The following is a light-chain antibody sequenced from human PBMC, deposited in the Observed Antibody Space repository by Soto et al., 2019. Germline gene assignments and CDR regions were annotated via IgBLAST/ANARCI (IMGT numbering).Light chain of an antibody. CDR2: LGS. CDR1: QSLLHSNGYNY. J-gene: IGKJ2*01. V-gene: IGKV2-28*01. Sequence: DIVMTQSPLSLPVTPGEPGSISCRSSQSLLHSNGYNYLDWYLQKPGQSPQLLIYLGSNRASGVPDRFSGSGSGKDFTLKISRVEAEDVGVYYRMQALQTGYTFGQGTKLEIK. CDR3: MQALQTGYT.